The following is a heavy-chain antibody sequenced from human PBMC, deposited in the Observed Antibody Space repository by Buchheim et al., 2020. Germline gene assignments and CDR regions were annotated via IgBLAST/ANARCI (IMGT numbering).Heavy chain of an antibody. Sequence: QVQLVQSGAEVKKPGDSVKVSCKASGYTFINYGISWVRQAPGQGLERMGWTSGYNTNTNYVQRFQGRVTMTTDTSTSTAYIELRSLRDDDTAVYYCARDWVGAEGFDYWGQGTL. CDR3: ARDWVGAEGFDY. CDR2: TSGYNTNT. D-gene: IGHD1-26*01. J-gene: IGHJ4*02. CDR1: GYTFINYG. V-gene: IGHV1-18*01.